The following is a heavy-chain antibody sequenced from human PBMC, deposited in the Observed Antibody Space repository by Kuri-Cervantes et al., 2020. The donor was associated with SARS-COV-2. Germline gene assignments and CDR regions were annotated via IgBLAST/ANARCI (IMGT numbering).Heavy chain of an antibody. CDR2: INHSGST. CDR3: ARGRSFVGN. Sequence: SETLSLTCTVSGGSISSSSYYWGWIRQPPGKGLEWIGEINHSGSTNYNPSLKSRVTISVDTSKNQFSLKLGSVTAADTAVYYCARGRSFVGNWGQGTLVTVSS. D-gene: IGHD3-16*01. CDR1: GGSISSSSYY. J-gene: IGHJ4*02. V-gene: IGHV4-39*07.